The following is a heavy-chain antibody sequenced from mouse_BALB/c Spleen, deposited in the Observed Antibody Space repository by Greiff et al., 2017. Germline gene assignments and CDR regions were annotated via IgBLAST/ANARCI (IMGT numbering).Heavy chain of an antibody. V-gene: IGHV5-6-5*01. J-gene: IGHJ2*01. CDR2: ISSGGST. Sequence: EVHLVESGGGLVKPGGSLKLSCAASGFTFSSYAMSWVRQTPEKRLEWVASISSGGSTYYPDSVKGRFTISRDNARNILYLQMSSLRSEDTAMYYCARGGPLFDYWGQGTNLTVSS. CDR3: ARGGPLFDY. CDR1: GFTFSSYA.